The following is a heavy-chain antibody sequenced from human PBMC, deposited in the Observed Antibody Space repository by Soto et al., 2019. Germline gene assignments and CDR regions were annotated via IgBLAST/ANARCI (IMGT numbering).Heavy chain of an antibody. J-gene: IGHJ6*02. D-gene: IGHD3-10*01. Sequence: SETLSLTCTVSGGSISSYYWSWIRQPAGKGLEWIGRIYTSGSTNYNPSLKSRVTMSVDTPKNQFSLKLSSVTAADTAVYYCARDRGESFFSGSYGMDVWGQGTTVTVSS. CDR3: ARDRGESFFSGSYGMDV. CDR2: IYTSGST. CDR1: GGSISSYY. V-gene: IGHV4-4*07.